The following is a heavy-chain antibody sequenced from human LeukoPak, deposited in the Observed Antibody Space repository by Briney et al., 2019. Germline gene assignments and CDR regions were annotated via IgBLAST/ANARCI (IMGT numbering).Heavy chain of an antibody. CDR3: ARLGQYSYGFRGSYSSGYYFDY. V-gene: IGHV1-8*01. D-gene: IGHD3-22*01. Sequence: ASVKVSCKASGYTFTSYDINWVRQATGQGLEWMGWMNPNSGNTGYAQKFQGRVTMTRNTSISTAYMELSSLRSEDTAVYYCARLGQYSYGFRGSYSSGYYFDYWGQGTLVTVSS. CDR1: GYTFTSYD. J-gene: IGHJ4*02. CDR2: MNPNSGNT.